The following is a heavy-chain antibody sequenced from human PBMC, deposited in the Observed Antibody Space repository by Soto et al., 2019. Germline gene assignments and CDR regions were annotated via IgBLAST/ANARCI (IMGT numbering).Heavy chain of an antibody. CDR2: ISGSGGST. V-gene: IGHV3-23*01. D-gene: IGHD6-19*01. J-gene: IGHJ4*02. CDR1: GFTFSSYA. Sequence: EVQLLESGGGLVQSGGSLRLSCAASGFTFSSYAMSWVRQAPGKGLEWVSAISGSGGSTYYADSVKGRFTISRDNSKNTLYLQMNSLRAEDTAVYYCAKDRETVAGALVLFDYWGQGTLVTVSS. CDR3: AKDRETVAGALVLFDY.